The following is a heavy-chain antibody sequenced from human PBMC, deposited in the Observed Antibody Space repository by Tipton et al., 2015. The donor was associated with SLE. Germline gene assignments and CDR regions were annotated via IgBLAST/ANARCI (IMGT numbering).Heavy chain of an antibody. J-gene: IGHJ6*02. CDR2: ISYDGSNK. CDR3: ARTTLTYYHGSGSYYNGMDV. Sequence: SLRLSCAASGFTFSTYAMHWVRQAPGKGLEWVALISYDGSNKYFADSVKGRFTISRDNSKNTLYLQMNSLTAEDTAVFYCARTTLTYYHGSGSYYNGMDVWGQGTTVTVSS. V-gene: IGHV3-30*04. CDR1: GFTFSTYA. D-gene: IGHD3-10*01.